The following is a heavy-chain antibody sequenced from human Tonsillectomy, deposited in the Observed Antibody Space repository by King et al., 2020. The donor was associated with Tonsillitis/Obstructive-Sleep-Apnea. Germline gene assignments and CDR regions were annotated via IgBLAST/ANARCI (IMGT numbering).Heavy chain of an antibody. V-gene: IGHV4-59*01. Sequence: QVQLQESGPGLVKPSETLSLTCTVSGGSIRCYYWSWIRQPPGKGLEWVGYIYYRGSANYNPSLKSRVTISLDTSQNQFSLKLSSVTAADTAVYYCARAAAGTEGYYFDFWGQGTLVTVSS. CDR1: GGSIRCYY. J-gene: IGHJ4*02. CDR3: ARAAAGTEGYYFDF. CDR2: IYYRGSA. D-gene: IGHD6-13*01.